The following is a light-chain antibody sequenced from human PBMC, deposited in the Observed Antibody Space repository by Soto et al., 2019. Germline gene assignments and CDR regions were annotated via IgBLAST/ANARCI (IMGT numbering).Light chain of an antibody. CDR2: DAS. CDR3: QQRSNWPYT. J-gene: IGKJ2*01. CDR1: QSVSSY. V-gene: IGKV3-11*01. Sequence: EIVLTQSPATLSLSPGERATLSCRASQSVSSYLAWYQQKPGQAPRLLIYDASNRATGIPARFSGSGSGTDFTLTISSLEPEDFSVYYCQQRSNWPYTFGQGNKLEI.